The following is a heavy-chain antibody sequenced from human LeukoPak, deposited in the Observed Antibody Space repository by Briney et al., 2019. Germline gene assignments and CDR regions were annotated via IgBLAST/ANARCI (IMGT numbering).Heavy chain of an antibody. V-gene: IGHV3-7*01. J-gene: IGHJ3*02. CDR2: INQDGSEK. Sequence: GGSLRLSCTASGFTFSNYYMSWVRQAPGKGLEWVANINQDGSEKYYVDSVKGRFTIFRDNAKNSLYVQMNSLRVEDTAVYYCARELDHGDIWGQGTMVTVSS. CDR1: GFTFSNYY. D-gene: IGHD3/OR15-3a*01. CDR3: ARELDHGDI.